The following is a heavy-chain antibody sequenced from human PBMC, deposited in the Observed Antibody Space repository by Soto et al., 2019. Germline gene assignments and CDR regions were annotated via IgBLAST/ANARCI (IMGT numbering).Heavy chain of an antibody. CDR3: VRDSGWPILNFDS. J-gene: IGHJ4*02. Sequence: QVQLVESGGGVVQPGRSLRLACAASGFDFRSYCIHWVRQAPGRGLEWVAAASYDGSETYYADSAKGRFTVSKEISKNTVFLQMNARIHEDTALYFCVRDSGWPILNFDSWGQGTRVTVSS. V-gene: IGHV3-30*03. CDR2: ASYDGSET. D-gene: IGHD3-10*01. CDR1: GFDFRSYC.